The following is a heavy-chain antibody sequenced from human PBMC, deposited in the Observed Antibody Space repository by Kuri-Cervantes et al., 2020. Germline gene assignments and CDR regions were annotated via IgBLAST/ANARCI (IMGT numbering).Heavy chain of an antibody. Sequence: GGSLRLSCAASGFTFSSYGMHWVRQAPGKGLEWVAVISYDGSNKYYADSVEGRFTISRDNSKNTLYLQMNSLRAEDTAVYYCAKDDGTYYDILTGYYDYWGQGTLVTVSS. D-gene: IGHD3-9*01. CDR1: GFTFSSYG. CDR2: ISYDGSNK. J-gene: IGHJ4*02. V-gene: IGHV3-30*18. CDR3: AKDDGTYYDILTGYYDY.